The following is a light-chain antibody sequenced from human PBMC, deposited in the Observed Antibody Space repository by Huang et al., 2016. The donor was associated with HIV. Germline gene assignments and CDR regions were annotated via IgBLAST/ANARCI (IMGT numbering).Light chain of an antibody. CDR3: QQRSDWPLT. Sequence: IVLTQSPATLSLSPGERATLSCRASQGVSNYLAWYQQKPGQAPRLLIYVASNRATGIPARFSGSGSGTDFTLTISSLEPEDFAVYYCQQRSDWPLTFGGGTTVEIK. CDR1: QGVSNY. CDR2: VAS. V-gene: IGKV3-11*01. J-gene: IGKJ4*01.